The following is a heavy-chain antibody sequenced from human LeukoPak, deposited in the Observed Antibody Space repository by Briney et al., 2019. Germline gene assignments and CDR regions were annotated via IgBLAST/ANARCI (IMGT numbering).Heavy chain of an antibody. CDR2: IDWDDDK. D-gene: IGHD6-19*01. V-gene: IGHV2-70*11. Sequence: SGPTLVNPTQTLTLTCTFSGFSLTTSGMCVNWIRQPPGKALEWLARIDWDDDKYYRPSLKTRLTISKDTSKNQVVLTMTNMDPVDTATYYCARGTSGWSEVDYWGQGTLVTVSS. CDR3: ARGTSGWSEVDY. J-gene: IGHJ4*02. CDR1: GFSLTTSGMC.